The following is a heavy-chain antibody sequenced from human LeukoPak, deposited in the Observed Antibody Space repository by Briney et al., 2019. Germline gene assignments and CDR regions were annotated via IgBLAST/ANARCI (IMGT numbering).Heavy chain of an antibody. J-gene: IGHJ4*02. D-gene: IGHD6-13*01. Sequence: ASVKVSCKVSGYTLTELSMHWVRQAPGKGLEWMGGFDPEGGETIYAQKFQGRVTMTEDTSTDTAYMELSSLRSEDTAVYYCAIPGGSSRDFDYWGQGTLVTVSS. CDR1: GYTLTELS. CDR3: AIPGGSSRDFDY. V-gene: IGHV1-24*01. CDR2: FDPEGGET.